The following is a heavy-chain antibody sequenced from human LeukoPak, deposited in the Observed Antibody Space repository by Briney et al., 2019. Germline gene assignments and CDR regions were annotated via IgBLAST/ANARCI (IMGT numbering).Heavy chain of an antibody. J-gene: IGHJ6*02. CDR1: GGSISSYY. D-gene: IGHD1-26*01. CDR3: ARDSQVGALGVYYYYGMDV. V-gene: IGHV4-59*01. CDR2: IYYSGST. Sequence: SETLSLTCTVSGGSISSYYWSWIWQPPGKGLEWIGYIYYSGSTNYNPSLKSRVTISVDTSKNQFSLKLSSVTAADTAVYYCARDSQVGALGVYYYYGMDVWGQGTTVTVSS.